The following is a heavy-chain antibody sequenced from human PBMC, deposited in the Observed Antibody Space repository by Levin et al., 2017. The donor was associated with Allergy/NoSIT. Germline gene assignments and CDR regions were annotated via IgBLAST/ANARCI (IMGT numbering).Heavy chain of an antibody. CDR2: ILRGGDT. CDR3: ASRPGGDYPFFDY. V-gene: IGHV3-53*01. D-gene: IGHD4-17*01. Sequence: GGSLRLSCAASGFSVSGKYMSWVRQAPGKWLEWVSLILRGGDTYYTDSVKVRFTISRDNSKNTLDLQMNGLRAEDTAVYFCASRPGGDYPFFDYWRQGTLVTVSS. J-gene: IGHJ4*02. CDR1: GFSVSGKY.